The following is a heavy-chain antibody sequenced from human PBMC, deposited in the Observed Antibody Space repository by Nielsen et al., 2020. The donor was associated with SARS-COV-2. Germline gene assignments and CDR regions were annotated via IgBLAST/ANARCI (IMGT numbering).Heavy chain of an antibody. V-gene: IGHV3-30-3*01. J-gene: IGHJ6*02. D-gene: IGHD3-10*01. CDR2: ISYDGSNK. CDR3: ARVYYGSGSYSGYYYYGMGV. CDR1: GFTFSSYA. Sequence: GESLKISCAASGFTFSSYAMHWVRQAPGKGLEWVAVISYDGSNKYYADSVKGRFTISRDNSKNTLYLQMNSLRAEDTAVYYCARVYYGSGSYSGYYYYGMGVWGQGTTVPSP.